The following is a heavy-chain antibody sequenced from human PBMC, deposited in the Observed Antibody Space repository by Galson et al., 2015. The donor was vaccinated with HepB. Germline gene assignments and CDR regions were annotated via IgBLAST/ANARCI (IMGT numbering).Heavy chain of an antibody. J-gene: IGHJ4*02. CDR1: GYIFTTYF. CDR3: ARGETGHDSFDY. V-gene: IGHV1-46*03. Sequence: SVKVSCKASGYIFTTYFMHWVRQAPGQGLEWMGVINPSNGVISYAQKFQGRLTVTRDTSTSTVYMELSSLGSEDTAIYYCARGETGHDSFDYWGQGTLVTVSS. D-gene: IGHD5-12*01. CDR2: INPSNGVI.